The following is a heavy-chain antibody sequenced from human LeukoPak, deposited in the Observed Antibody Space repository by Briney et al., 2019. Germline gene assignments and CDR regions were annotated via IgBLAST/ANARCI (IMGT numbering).Heavy chain of an antibody. Sequence: TGGSPRLSCAASGFTFSHYWMTWVRQAPGKGLVWVSHINWDGSVTTYADSVRGRFTISRDNAKNTLYLQMDSLRAEDTAVYYCSRGGYSHAFDIWGQGTVVTVSS. V-gene: IGHV3-74*01. CDR2: INWDGSVT. CDR3: SRGGYSHAFDI. D-gene: IGHD2-15*01. J-gene: IGHJ3*02. CDR1: GFTFSHYW.